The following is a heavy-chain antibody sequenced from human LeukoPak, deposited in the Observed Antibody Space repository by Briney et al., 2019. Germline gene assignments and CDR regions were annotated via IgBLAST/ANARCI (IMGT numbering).Heavy chain of an antibody. Sequence: GGSLRLSCAASGFTFSSYAMSWVRQAPGKGMEWVSAISGSGGSTYYADSVKGRFTISRDNSKNTLYLQMNSLRAEDTAVYYCALASMVQGVTFDYWGQGTLVTVSS. V-gene: IGHV3-23*01. CDR1: GFTFSSYA. J-gene: IGHJ4*02. CDR2: ISGSGGST. CDR3: ALASMVQGVTFDY. D-gene: IGHD3-10*01.